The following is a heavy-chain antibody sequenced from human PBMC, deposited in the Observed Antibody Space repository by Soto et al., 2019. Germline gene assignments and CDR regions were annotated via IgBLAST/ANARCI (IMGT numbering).Heavy chain of an antibody. Sequence: GGSLRLSCAASGFTFSSYGMHWVRQAPGKGLEWVAVISYDGSNKYYADSVKGRFTISRDNSKNTLYLQMNSLRAEDTAVYYCAKDQVRSATVTNFPPNYYYYGMDVWGQGTTVTVSS. CDR1: GFTFSSYG. CDR3: AKDQVRSATVTNFPPNYYYYGMDV. J-gene: IGHJ6*02. D-gene: IGHD4-17*01. V-gene: IGHV3-30*18. CDR2: ISYDGSNK.